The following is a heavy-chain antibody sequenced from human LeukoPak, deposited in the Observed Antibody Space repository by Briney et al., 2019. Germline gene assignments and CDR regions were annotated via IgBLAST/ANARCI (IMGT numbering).Heavy chain of an antibody. D-gene: IGHD3-22*01. Sequence: GGSLRLSCAASGFSFANYAMSWVRQAPGKGMEWVGFIRSKAYGGTTEYAASVKGRLTISRDDSKSIAYLQMNSLKTEDTAVYYCTRDRERYPDSSGYYNYWGQGTPVTVSS. CDR3: TRDRERYPDSSGYYNY. J-gene: IGHJ4*02. CDR1: GFSFANYA. V-gene: IGHV3-49*04. CDR2: IRSKAYGGTT.